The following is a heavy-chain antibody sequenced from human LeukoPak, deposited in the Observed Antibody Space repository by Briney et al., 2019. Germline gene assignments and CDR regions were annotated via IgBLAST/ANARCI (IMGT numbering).Heavy chain of an antibody. Sequence: ASVKVSCKASGYTFTTYYIYWVRQAPGQGLEWMGIINPSIGTTTYAQKFQGRVTMTRDTSTSTVYMELSSLRSEDTAVYYCARRDSGSYYYFEYWGQGTLVTVSS. CDR3: ARRDSGSYYYFEY. CDR1: GYTFTTYY. V-gene: IGHV1-46*01. CDR2: INPSIGTT. J-gene: IGHJ4*02. D-gene: IGHD1-26*01.